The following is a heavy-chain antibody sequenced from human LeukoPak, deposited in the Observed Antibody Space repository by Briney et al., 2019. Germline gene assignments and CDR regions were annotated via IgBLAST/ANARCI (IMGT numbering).Heavy chain of an antibody. CDR2: IIPILGIK. J-gene: IGHJ4*02. V-gene: IGHV1-69*04. CDR3: ARDEGVGPDRMPDG. Sequence: SVKVSRKASGGTLSSYGISWVRQAPGQGLEWMGRIIPILGIKNYAQKFQGRVTMTADKSTNTAYVELSSLRSDDTAVYYCARDEGVGPDRMPDGWGQGTLVTVSS. CDR1: GGTLSSYG. D-gene: IGHD1-26*01.